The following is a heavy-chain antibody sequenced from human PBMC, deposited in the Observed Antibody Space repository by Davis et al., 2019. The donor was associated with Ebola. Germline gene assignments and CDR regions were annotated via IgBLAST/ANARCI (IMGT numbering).Heavy chain of an antibody. CDR3: ARDGRVVPAVDYFDY. Sequence: GESLKISCAASGFTVSSKSMSWVRQAPGKGLEWVANIKQDGSEKYYVDSMRGRFTISRDNAKNSLYLQMNSLRAEDTAVYYCARDGRVVPAVDYFDYWGQGTLVTVSS. J-gene: IGHJ4*02. CDR2: IKQDGSEK. D-gene: IGHD2-2*01. CDR1: GFTVSSKS. V-gene: IGHV3-7*01.